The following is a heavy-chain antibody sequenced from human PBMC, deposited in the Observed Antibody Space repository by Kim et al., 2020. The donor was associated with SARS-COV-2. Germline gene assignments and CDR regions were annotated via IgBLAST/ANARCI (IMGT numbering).Heavy chain of an antibody. CDR3: ARDQEGDSGYDQGYYYYGMDV. CDR2: INTNTGNP. J-gene: IGHJ6*02. D-gene: IGHD5-12*01. CDR1: GYTFTSYA. Sequence: ASVKVSCNASGYTFTSYAMNWVRQAPGQGLEWMGWINTNTGNPTYAQGFTGRFVFSLDTSVSTAYLQISSLKAEDTAVYYCARDQEGDSGYDQGYYYYGMDVWGQGTTVTVSS. V-gene: IGHV7-4-1*02.